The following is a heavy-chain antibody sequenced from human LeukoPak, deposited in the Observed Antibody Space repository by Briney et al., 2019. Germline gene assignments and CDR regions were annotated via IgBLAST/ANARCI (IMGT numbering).Heavy chain of an antibody. CDR3: ARGQQWLVV. D-gene: IGHD6-19*01. Sequence: PGRSLRLSCAASGFTFSSYAMHWVRQAPGKGLEWVAVISYDGSNKYYADSVKGRFTISRDNSKNTLYLQMNSLRAEDTAVYYCARGQQWLVVWGKGTTVTVSS. CDR1: GFTFSSYA. J-gene: IGHJ6*04. CDR2: ISYDGSNK. V-gene: IGHV3-30*04.